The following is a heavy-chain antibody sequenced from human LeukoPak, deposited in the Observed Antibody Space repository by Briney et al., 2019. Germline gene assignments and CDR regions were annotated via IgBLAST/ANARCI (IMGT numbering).Heavy chain of an antibody. CDR3: ARGVMAAAGLLGY. CDR2: IYSGGST. V-gene: IGHV3-53*01. J-gene: IGHJ4*02. CDR1: GFTVSSNY. D-gene: IGHD6-13*01. Sequence: HPGGSLRLSCAASGFTVSSNYMSWVRQAPGKGLEWVSVIYSGGSTYYADSVKGRFTISRDDSKNTLYLQMNSLRAEDTAVYYCARGVMAAAGLLGYWGQGTLVTVSS.